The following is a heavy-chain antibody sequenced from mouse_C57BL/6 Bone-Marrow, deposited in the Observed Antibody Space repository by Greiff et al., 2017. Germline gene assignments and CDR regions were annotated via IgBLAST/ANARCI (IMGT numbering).Heavy chain of an antibody. J-gene: IGHJ3*01. D-gene: IGHD1-1*01. CDR3: ARSPSYYGTPWFAY. CDR2: INPSNGGT. CDR1: GYTFPSYW. V-gene: IGHV1-53*01. Sequence: VKLQQPGTELVKPGASVKLSCKASGYTFPSYWMHWVKQRPGQGLAWIGNINPSNGGTNYNEKFKSKATLTVDKSSSTAYMQLSSLTSEDSAVYYCARSPSYYGTPWFAYWGQGTLVTVSA.